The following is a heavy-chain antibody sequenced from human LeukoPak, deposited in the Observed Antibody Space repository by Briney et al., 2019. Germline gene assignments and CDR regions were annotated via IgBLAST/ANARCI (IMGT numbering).Heavy chain of an antibody. Sequence: PSETLSLTCAVYGGSFSGYYWSWIRQPPGKGLEWIGEINHSGSTNYNPSLKSRVTISVDTSKNQFSLKLSSVTAADTAVYYCAVGVVTSIFYWGQGTLVTVSS. CDR2: INHSGST. CDR3: AVGVVTSIFY. V-gene: IGHV4-34*01. J-gene: IGHJ4*02. CDR1: GGSFSGYY. D-gene: IGHD3-3*01.